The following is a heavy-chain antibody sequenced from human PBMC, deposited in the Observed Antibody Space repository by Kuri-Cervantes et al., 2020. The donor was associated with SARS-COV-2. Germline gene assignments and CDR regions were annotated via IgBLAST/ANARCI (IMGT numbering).Heavy chain of an antibody. CDR2: ITDDGGST. D-gene: IGHD3-10*01. V-gene: IGHV3-23*01. Sequence: GGSLRLSCAASGITFSSYAMSWVRQAPGKGLEWVSAITDDGGSTYHADSVKGRFTISRDNSKTTLFLQMNSLRAEDTAVYHCVKGSAASRPYYFDSWGQGTRVTVSS. CDR3: VKGSAASRPYYFDS. CDR1: GITFSSYA. J-gene: IGHJ4*02.